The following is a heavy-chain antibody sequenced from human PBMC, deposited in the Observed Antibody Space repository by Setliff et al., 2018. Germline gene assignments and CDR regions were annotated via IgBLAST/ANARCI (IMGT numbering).Heavy chain of an antibody. CDR1: GFTFSSYW. Sequence: PGGSLRLSCAASGFTFSSYWMHWVRQAPGKGPVWISNIDRDGTTTIYADSVKGRFTISRDNVKNTLYLEMNNLRAEDTAVYHCVGAGTCSYWGQGTLVTVSS. J-gene: IGHJ4*02. CDR3: VGAGTCSY. CDR2: IDRDGTTT. V-gene: IGHV3-74*01. D-gene: IGHD3-10*02.